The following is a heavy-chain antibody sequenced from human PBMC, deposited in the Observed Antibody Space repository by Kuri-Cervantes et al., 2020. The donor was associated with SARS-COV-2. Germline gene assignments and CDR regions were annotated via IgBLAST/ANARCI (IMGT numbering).Heavy chain of an antibody. CDR3: AAERYEWLAYAYYFDL. CDR1: RFTFRNYG. J-gene: IGHJ4*02. V-gene: IGHV3-30*03. D-gene: IGHD6-19*01. Sequence: GESLKISCAASRFTFRNYGMHWVRQAPGKGLEWVALISYDETYKYYADSVEGRFTISRDNSENTLYLQMNSLRAEDTAMYYCAAERYEWLAYAYYFDLWGQGTLVTAPQ. CDR2: ISYDETYK.